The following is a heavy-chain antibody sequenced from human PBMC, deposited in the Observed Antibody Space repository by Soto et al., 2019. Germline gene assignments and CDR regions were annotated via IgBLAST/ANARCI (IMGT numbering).Heavy chain of an antibody. Sequence: EVQLVESGGGLVQPGGSLRLSCAASGFTFSIYSMNWVRQAPGKGLEWISYISSTSGTKYYADSVKGRFTISRDNANNSLYLQMNSLRAEDTAVYYCASYNWNDVKAFDFWGQGTMVTVSS. J-gene: IGHJ3*01. CDR1: GFTFSIYS. V-gene: IGHV3-48*01. CDR3: ASYNWNDVKAFDF. CDR2: ISSTSGTK. D-gene: IGHD1-1*01.